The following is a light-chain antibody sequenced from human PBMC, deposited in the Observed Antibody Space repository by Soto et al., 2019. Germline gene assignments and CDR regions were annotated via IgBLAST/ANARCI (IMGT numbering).Light chain of an antibody. CDR1: RSNIGNNF. CDR3: GTWDNSLSGSVL. V-gene: IGLV1-51*01. J-gene: IGLJ2*01. CDR2: DND. Sequence: QAVVTQPPSVSAAPGQKVTISCSGSRSNIGNNFVSWYQHLPGAAPKLLIYDNDKRPSGIPDRFSGSKSGSSATLGIAGLQTGDEADYYCGTWDNSLSGSVLFGGGTKLTVL.